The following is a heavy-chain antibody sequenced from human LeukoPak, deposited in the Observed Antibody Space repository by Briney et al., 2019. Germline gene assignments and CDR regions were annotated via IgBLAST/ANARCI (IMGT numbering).Heavy chain of an antibody. J-gene: IGHJ4*02. CDR3: ARSQHWGYDY. CDR1: GDSVSSNTVG. Sequence: SQTLSLTCALSGDSVSSNTVGWHWIRQSPSRGLEWLGRTYYRSKWYNDYAISVKSRITINSDTSKNQFSLQLNSVTPEDTAVYYCARSQHWGYDYWGQGTLVTVSS. D-gene: IGHD7-27*01. V-gene: IGHV6-1*01. CDR2: TYYRSKWYN.